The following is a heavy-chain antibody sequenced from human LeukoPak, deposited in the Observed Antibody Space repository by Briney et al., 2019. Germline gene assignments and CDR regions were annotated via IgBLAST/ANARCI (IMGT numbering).Heavy chain of an antibody. V-gene: IGHV1-18*01. CDR1: GYTFNSHG. J-gene: IGHJ4*02. D-gene: IGHD5-18*01. CDR2: ISAYNGNT. Sequence: GASVKVSCKASGYTFNSHGITWVRQAPGQGLEWMGWISAYNGNTNYAQKVQGRVTMTTDTSTSTAYMELSSLRSEDTAVYYCAREYTALAYYFDYWGQGTLVTVSS. CDR3: AREYTALAYYFDY.